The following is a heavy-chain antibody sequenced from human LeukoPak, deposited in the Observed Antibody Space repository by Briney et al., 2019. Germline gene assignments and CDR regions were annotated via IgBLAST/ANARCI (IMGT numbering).Heavy chain of an antibody. CDR3: ARDVGFIVGATPGAFDI. J-gene: IGHJ3*02. CDR1: GFTVSSNY. Sequence: PGGSLRLSCAASGFTVSSNYMTWVRQAPGKGLEWVSVIYSGGNTYYADSVKGRFNISRDNTKNTVYLQMNSLRADDTAVYYCARDVGFIVGATPGAFDIWSQGTMVTVSS. CDR2: IYSGGNT. D-gene: IGHD1-26*01. V-gene: IGHV3-66*01.